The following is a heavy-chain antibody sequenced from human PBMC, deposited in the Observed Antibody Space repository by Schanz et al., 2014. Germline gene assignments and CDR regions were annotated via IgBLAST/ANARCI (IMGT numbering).Heavy chain of an antibody. CDR3: ARVALPGYSSPRDAFDI. D-gene: IGHD5-18*01. V-gene: IGHV3-48*04. J-gene: IGHJ3*02. Sequence: EVQLLESGGGLVQPGGSLRLSCLASGFAFSSYGMNWLRQAPGKGLEWVSVIGVDGTTTYYAESVKGRFTISRDNAKNSLYLQMNGLRAEDTAVYYCARVALPGYSSPRDAFDIWGQGTMXTVSS. CDR2: IGVDGTTT. CDR1: GFAFSSYG.